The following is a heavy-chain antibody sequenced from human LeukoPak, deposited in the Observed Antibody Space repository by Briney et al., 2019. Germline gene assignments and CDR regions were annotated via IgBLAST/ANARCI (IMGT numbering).Heavy chain of an antibody. Sequence: PGGSLRLSCAASGFTVSSNYMSWVRQAPGKGLEWVSLIYSGGSTYYADSVKGRFTISRDNSKNTLYLQMNSLRAEDTAVYYCARAPYPFYGSGSLYYFDYWGQGTLVTVSS. D-gene: IGHD3-10*01. CDR3: ARAPYPFYGSGSLYYFDY. V-gene: IGHV3-53*01. J-gene: IGHJ4*02. CDR2: IYSGGST. CDR1: GFTVSSNY.